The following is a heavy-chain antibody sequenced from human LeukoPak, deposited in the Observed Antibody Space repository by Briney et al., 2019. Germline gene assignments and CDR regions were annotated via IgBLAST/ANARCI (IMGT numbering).Heavy chain of an antibody. Sequence: ASVKVSCKVSGYSFTELSMHWVRQAPGKGAEWMGSFDREDGERINTQKFQGRVTLTEDTSTDTAYMELINLRSEDTAVYYCATAPMGFGDYVSDYWGQGTLVTVSP. CDR2: FDREDGER. CDR1: GYSFTELS. V-gene: IGHV1-24*01. D-gene: IGHD4-17*01. J-gene: IGHJ4*02. CDR3: ATAPMGFGDYVSDY.